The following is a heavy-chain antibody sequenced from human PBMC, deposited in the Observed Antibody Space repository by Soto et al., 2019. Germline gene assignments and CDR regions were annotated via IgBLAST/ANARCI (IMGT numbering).Heavy chain of an antibody. CDR1: GYTFTSYG. V-gene: IGHV1-18*01. D-gene: IGHD3-22*01. Sequence: ASVKVSCKASGYTFTSYGISWVRQAPGQGLEWMGWISAYNGNTNYAQKLQGRVTMTTDTSTSTAYMELRSLRSDDTAVYYCATHYYDSSGYSCVFDYWGQGTLVTVSS. CDR2: ISAYNGNT. J-gene: IGHJ4*02. CDR3: ATHYYDSSGYSCVFDY.